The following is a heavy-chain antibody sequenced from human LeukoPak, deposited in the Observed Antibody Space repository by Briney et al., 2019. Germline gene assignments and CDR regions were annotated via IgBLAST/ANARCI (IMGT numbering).Heavy chain of an antibody. J-gene: IGHJ4*02. CDR3: AKDYGDYWDNYFDY. V-gene: IGHV3-30*18. Sequence: GGSLRLSCAASGFIFSSSDMHWVRHAPGKGLEWVAVISYEGSDKYYADSVKGRFTISRDNSKKTLYLQMNSLRAEDTAVYYCAKDYGDYWDNYFDYWGQGTLVTVSS. CDR1: GFIFSSSD. D-gene: IGHD4-17*01. CDR2: ISYEGSDK.